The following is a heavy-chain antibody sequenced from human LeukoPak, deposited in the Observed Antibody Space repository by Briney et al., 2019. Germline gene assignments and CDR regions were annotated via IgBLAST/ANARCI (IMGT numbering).Heavy chain of an antibody. V-gene: IGHV3-7*05. J-gene: IGHJ5*02. Sequence: GGSLRLSCAVSGFTFRYWMAWVRQAPGKGLEWVANIKEDGSERHCADSVRDRFTIYRDNAKSSLFLQMDSLRAEDTAVYYCAKLSSSWYEGWFDPWGQGTLVTVSS. CDR3: AKLSSSWYEGWFDP. CDR2: IKEDGSER. CDR1: GFTFRYW. D-gene: IGHD6-13*01.